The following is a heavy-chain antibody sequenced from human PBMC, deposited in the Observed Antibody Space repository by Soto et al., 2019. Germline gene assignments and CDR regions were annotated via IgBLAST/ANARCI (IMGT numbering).Heavy chain of an antibody. J-gene: IGHJ4*02. D-gene: IGHD3-22*01. CDR2: IYYNGVT. CDR1: GGSISNYY. CDR3: ARGRKYYYDNTGPFYFEH. V-gene: IGHV4-59*01. Sequence: KTSETLSLTCTVSGGSISNYYLSWIRQPPGNELEWIAYIYYNGVTNYNPSLKSRVTISVDTSRNQFSLTLTSVTAADTAVYYCARGRKYYYDNTGPFYFEHWGQGTLVTVPS.